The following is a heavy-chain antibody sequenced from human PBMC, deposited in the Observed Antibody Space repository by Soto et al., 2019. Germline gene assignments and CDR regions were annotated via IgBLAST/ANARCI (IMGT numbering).Heavy chain of an antibody. CDR3: AKDQSIAVAGLLDWFDP. J-gene: IGHJ5*02. V-gene: IGHV3-30*18. CDR1: GFTFSSYG. D-gene: IGHD6-19*01. CDR2: ISYDGSNK. Sequence: PGGSLRLSCAASGFTFSSYGMHWVRQAPGKGLEWVAVISYDGSNKYYAETVKGRFTISRDNSKNTLYLQMNSLRASDTAVYYCAKDQSIAVAGLLDWFDPWGQGT.